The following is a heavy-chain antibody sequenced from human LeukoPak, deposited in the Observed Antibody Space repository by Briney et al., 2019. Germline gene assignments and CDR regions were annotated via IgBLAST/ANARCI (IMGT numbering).Heavy chain of an antibody. D-gene: IGHD1-26*01. V-gene: IGHV3-21*04. CDR3: AKDPGWDMGIVGATLYYFDY. CDR1: GFTFSSYS. J-gene: IGHJ4*02. Sequence: GGSLRLSCAASGFTFSSYSMNWVRQAPGKGLEWVSSISSSSSYIYYADSVKGRFTISRDNSKNTLYLQMNSLRAEDTAVYYCAKDPGWDMGIVGATLYYFDYWGQGTLVTVSS. CDR2: ISSSSSYI.